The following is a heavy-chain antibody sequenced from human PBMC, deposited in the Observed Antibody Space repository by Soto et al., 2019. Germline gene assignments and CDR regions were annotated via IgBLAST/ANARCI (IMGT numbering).Heavy chain of an antibody. CDR3: ARVISRVITTGDAFDI. Sequence: SETLSLTCTVSGGSISSYCWSWIRQPPGKGLEWIGYIYYSGSTNYNPSLKSRVTISVDTSKNQFSLKLSSVTAADTAVYYCARVISRVITTGDAFDIRGQGTMVPV. D-gene: IGHD3-22*01. CDR1: GGSISSYC. J-gene: IGHJ3*02. CDR2: IYYSGST. V-gene: IGHV4-59*01.